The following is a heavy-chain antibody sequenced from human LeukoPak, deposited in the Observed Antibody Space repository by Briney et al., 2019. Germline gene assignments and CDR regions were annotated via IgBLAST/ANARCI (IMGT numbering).Heavy chain of an antibody. CDR2: ISTYNGNT. D-gene: IGHD6-6*01. J-gene: IGHJ4*02. Sequence: ASVKVSCKASGYTFSSYSINWVRQAPGQGLEWMGWISTYNGNTNYAQKLQGRVTMTTDTSTSTAYMELRSMRSDDTAVYYCAKDRWRDGSSSFDNWGQGTLVTVSS. CDR1: GYTFSSYS. V-gene: IGHV1-18*01. CDR3: AKDRWRDGSSSFDN.